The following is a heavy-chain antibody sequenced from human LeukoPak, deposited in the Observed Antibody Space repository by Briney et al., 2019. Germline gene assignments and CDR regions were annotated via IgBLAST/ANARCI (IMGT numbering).Heavy chain of an antibody. D-gene: IGHD2-21*02. CDR2: IYTSGST. CDR3: ARVLAYCGGDCYSYFDY. Sequence: PSETLSLTCTVSGGSISSGSYYWSWIRQPAGKGLEWIGRIYTSGSTNYNPSLKSRVTISVDTSKNQFSLKLSSVTAADTAVYYCARVLAYCGGDCYSYFDYWGQGTLVTVSS. J-gene: IGHJ4*02. V-gene: IGHV4-61*02. CDR1: GGSISSGSYY.